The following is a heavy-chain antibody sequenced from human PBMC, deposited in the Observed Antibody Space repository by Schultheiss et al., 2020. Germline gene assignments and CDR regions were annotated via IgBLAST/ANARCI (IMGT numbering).Heavy chain of an antibody. CDR2: IHWTGGTA. Sequence: ETLSLTCTVSGGSISSNGYYWGWIRQAPGKGLEWVSDIHWTGGTARYADSVKGRSTISRDNSKNTLYLQMNSLRAEDTAVYYCAKVIGVGGSYFDAFDIWGQGTMVTGSS. J-gene: IGHJ3*02. CDR3: AKVIGVGGSYFDAFDI. D-gene: IGHD1-26*01. V-gene: IGHV3-23*05. CDR1: GGSISSNGYY.